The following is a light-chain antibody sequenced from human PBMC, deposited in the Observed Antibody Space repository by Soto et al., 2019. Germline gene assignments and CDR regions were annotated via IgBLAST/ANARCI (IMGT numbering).Light chain of an antibody. CDR2: AAS. Sequence: DIQMTQSPSSLSASVGDRVTITCRASQSISNYLNWYQQKPGKAPKLLIYAASSLQSGVPSRFSGSGSGTHFTLTISSLQPEDFATYYCQQSYSALSITFGQGTRLEI. CDR3: QQSYSALSIT. J-gene: IGKJ5*01. V-gene: IGKV1-39*01. CDR1: QSISNY.